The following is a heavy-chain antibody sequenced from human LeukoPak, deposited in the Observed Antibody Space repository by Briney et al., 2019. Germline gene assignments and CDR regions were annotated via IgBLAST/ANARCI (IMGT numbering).Heavy chain of an antibody. J-gene: IGHJ6*02. CDR2: IYSSGST. V-gene: IGHV4-4*07. Sequence: PSETLSLTCTVSGGSISSYYWSWIRQPAGKGLEWIGRIYSSGSTNYNPSLKSRVTMSVDTSKNQFSLKLSSVTAADTAVYYCARDPNYYGSGSYPLGVDVWGQGTTVTVSS. D-gene: IGHD3-10*01. CDR3: ARDPNYYGSGSYPLGVDV. CDR1: GGSISSYY.